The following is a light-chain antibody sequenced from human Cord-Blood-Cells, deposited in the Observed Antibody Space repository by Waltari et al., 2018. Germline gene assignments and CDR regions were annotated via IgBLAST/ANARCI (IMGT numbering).Light chain of an antibody. Sequence: SSALTQDPAVSVDFVQAVLHPYQGGSLSSKFARWYLQKPGQAPVLVIYGKNNRPSGIPDRFSGSSSGNTASLTITGAQAEDEADYYCNSRDSSGNHLVFGGGTKLTVL. CDR1: SLSSKF. CDR2: GKN. CDR3: NSRDSSGNHLV. V-gene: IGLV3-19*01. J-gene: IGLJ3*02.